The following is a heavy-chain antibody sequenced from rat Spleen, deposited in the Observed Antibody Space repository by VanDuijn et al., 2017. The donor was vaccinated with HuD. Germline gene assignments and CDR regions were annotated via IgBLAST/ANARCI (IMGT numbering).Heavy chain of an antibody. Sequence: EVRLVESGGGLVQPGRSLKLSCAASGFTFGDYNMAWVRQAPKKGLEWVASISPSGGSTYYRDSVKGRFTISRDNAKSTLYLQMNSLRSEDTATYYCTRADGSYYAYWYFDFWGPGTMVTVSS. V-gene: IGHV5S23*01. CDR3: TRADGSYYAYWYFDF. CDR2: ISPSGGST. CDR1: GFTFGDYN. D-gene: IGHD1-12*02. J-gene: IGHJ1*01.